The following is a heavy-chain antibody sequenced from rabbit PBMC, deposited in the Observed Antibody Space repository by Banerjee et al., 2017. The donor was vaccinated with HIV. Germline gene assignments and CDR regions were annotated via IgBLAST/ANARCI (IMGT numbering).Heavy chain of an antibody. CDR2: IYAGSSGST. Sequence: QEQLVESGGGLVKPGASLTLTCTASGFSFSSSDWICWVRQAPGKGLEWIACIYAGSSGSTAYASWAKGRFTVSKTSSTTVTLQMTSLTAADTATYFCARGADYGGAVYNLWGQGTLVTVS. CDR3: ARGADYGGAVYNL. V-gene: IGHV1S45*01. J-gene: IGHJ4*01. CDR1: GFSFSSSDW. D-gene: IGHD2-1*01.